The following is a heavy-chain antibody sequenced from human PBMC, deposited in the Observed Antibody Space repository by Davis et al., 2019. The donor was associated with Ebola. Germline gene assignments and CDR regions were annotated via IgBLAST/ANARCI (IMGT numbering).Heavy chain of an antibody. CDR2: ISVSSGYI. Sequence: PGGSLRLSCAASGFIFSSYTMNWVRQAPGKGLEWVSSISVSSGYIYYEDSVKGRFTISRDNAKNSLFLQMNSLRAEDTAVYYCTRGRRSEPTYDDYWGQGTLVTVSS. J-gene: IGHJ4*02. V-gene: IGHV3-21*01. CDR1: GFIFSSYT. D-gene: IGHD2/OR15-2a*01. CDR3: TRGRRSEPTYDDY.